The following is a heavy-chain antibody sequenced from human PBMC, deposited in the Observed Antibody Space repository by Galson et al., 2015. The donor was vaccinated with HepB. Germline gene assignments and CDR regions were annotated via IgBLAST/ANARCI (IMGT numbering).Heavy chain of an antibody. J-gene: IGHJ6*03. CDR1: GFTFSSYW. CDR2: IKQDGSEK. CDR3: ARDQGTATTIFGVVRHYYSYMDV. Sequence: SLRLSCAASGFTFSSYWMSWVRQAPRKGLEWVANIKQDGSEKYYVDSVKGRFTISRDNAKNSLYLQMNSLRAEDTAVYYCARDQGTATTIFGVVRHYYSYMDVWGKGTTVTVSS. V-gene: IGHV3-7*03. D-gene: IGHD3-3*01.